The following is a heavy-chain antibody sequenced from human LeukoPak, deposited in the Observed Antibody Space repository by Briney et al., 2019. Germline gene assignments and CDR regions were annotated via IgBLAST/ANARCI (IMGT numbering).Heavy chain of an antibody. V-gene: IGHV3-9*01. CDR3: ARAIAAAGNFAFDI. D-gene: IGHD6-13*01. Sequence: GGSLRLSCAASGFTFDDYAMHWVRQAPGKGLEWVSGISWNSGSIGYADSVKGRSTISRDNAKNSLYLQMNSLRAEDTAVYYCARAIAAAGNFAFDIWGQGTMVTVSS. CDR2: ISWNSGSI. J-gene: IGHJ3*02. CDR1: GFTFDDYA.